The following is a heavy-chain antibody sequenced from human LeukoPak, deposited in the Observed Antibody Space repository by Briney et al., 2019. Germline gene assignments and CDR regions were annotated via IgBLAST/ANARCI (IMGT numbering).Heavy chain of an antibody. J-gene: IGHJ6*03. V-gene: IGHV1-2*02. D-gene: IGHD6-6*01. CDR1: GYTFTGYY. CDR3: ARHIAARTSDYYYYYMDV. Sequence: GASVKVSCKASGYTFTGYYMHWVRQAPGQGLEWMGWINPNSGGTNYAQKFQGRVTMTRDTSISTAYMELSRLRSDDTAVYYCARHIAARTSDYYYYYMDVWGKGTTVTVSS. CDR2: INPNSGGT.